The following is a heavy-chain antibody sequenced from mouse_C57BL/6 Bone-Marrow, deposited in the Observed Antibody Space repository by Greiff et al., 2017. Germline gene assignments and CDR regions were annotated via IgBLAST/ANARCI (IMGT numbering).Heavy chain of an antibody. J-gene: IGHJ2*01. CDR2: IDPSDSYT. D-gene: IGHD1-2*01. CDR1: GYTFTSYW. CDR3: ARSAYYFDY. V-gene: IGHV1-69*01. Sequence: QVQLQQPGAELVMPGASVKLSCKASGYTFTSYWMHWVKQRPGQGLEWIGEIDPSDSYTNYNQKFKGKSTLTVDKSSSTAYIQLSSLTSEDSAVXYCARSAYYFDYWGQGTTLTVSS.